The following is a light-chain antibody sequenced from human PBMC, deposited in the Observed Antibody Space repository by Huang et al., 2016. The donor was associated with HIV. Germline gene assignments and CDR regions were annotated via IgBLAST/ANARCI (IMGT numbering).Light chain of an antibody. CDR2: KAS. J-gene: IGKJ1*01. Sequence: DIQMTQSPSTLSASVGDRVTITCRARQVISSWLAWYQQKPGKAPNLLIYKASSLESGVPSSCSGSGSGTEFTLTISSLQPDDFATYYCQQYNSYSTFGQGTKVEIK. CDR1: QVISSW. CDR3: QQYNSYST. V-gene: IGKV1-5*03.